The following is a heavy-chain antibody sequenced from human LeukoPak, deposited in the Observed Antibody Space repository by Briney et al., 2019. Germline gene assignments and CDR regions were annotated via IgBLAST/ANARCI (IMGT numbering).Heavy chain of an antibody. Sequence: GSLRLPCAASALTLCNHWMSWVRQGPGKGLEWGANIKQGGSEKYYVDSMKGRFTISRDNAKNSVYLQMNSLRAEDTAVYYCAREAPESNGMDVWGQGTTVTVSS. V-gene: IGHV3-7*01. CDR3: AREAPESNGMDV. CDR2: IKQGGSEK. CDR1: ALTLCNHW. J-gene: IGHJ6*02. D-gene: IGHD1-14*01.